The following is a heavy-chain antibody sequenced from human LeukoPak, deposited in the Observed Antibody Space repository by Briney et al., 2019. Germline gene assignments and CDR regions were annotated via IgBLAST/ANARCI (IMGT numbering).Heavy chain of an antibody. CDR2: ISAYNGNT. Sequence: ASVKVSCKASGYTFTSYGISWVRQAPGQGLEWMGWISAYNGNTNYAQKLQGRVTMTTDTSTSTAYMELRSLRSDDTAVYYCARAPIVLMVYALDYWGQGTLVTVSS. J-gene: IGHJ4*02. D-gene: IGHD2-8*01. CDR1: GYTFTSYG. CDR3: ARAPIVLMVYALDY. V-gene: IGHV1-18*01.